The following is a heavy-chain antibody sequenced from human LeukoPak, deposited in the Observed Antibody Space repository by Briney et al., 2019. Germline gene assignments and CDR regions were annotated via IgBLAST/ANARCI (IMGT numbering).Heavy chain of an antibody. Sequence: SETLSLTCTVSGGSISSSSYYWDWIRQPPGKGLEWIGTIYYSGDTYYNPSLKSRVTISVDTSKNQFSLKLSSVTAADTDVYYCARRVCSGGSCPFDYWGQGTLVTVSS. CDR2: IYYSGDT. V-gene: IGHV4-39*01. D-gene: IGHD2-15*01. J-gene: IGHJ4*02. CDR3: ARRVCSGGSCPFDY. CDR1: GGSISSSSYY.